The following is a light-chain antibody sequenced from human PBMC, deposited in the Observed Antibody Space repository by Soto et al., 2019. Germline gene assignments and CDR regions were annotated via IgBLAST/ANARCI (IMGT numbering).Light chain of an antibody. Sequence: QSVLTQPASVSGSPGQSITISCTGTSSDIGRYDYVSWYQQFPGKAPKLMIYRVINRPSGVSDRFSGSKSGNSASLSISGLQPEDEASYFCGSYTSATTWVFGGGTNLTVL. CDR3: GSYTSATTWV. CDR2: RVI. CDR1: SSDIGRYDY. V-gene: IGLV2-14*03. J-gene: IGLJ3*02.